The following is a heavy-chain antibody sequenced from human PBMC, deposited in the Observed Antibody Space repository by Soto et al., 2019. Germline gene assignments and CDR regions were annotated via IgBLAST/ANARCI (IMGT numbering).Heavy chain of an antibody. Sequence: EVQLVESGGVVVQPGGSLRLSCAASGFTFDDYTVHWVRQAPGKGLEWVSLISWDGGSTYYADSVKGRFTISRDNSKNSLYLQTNSLRTEDTALYYCAKDGGGYYDSSGYYHFDYWGQGTLVTVSS. CDR3: AKDGGGYYDSSGYYHFDY. CDR2: ISWDGGST. J-gene: IGHJ4*02. V-gene: IGHV3-43*01. CDR1: GFTFDDYT. D-gene: IGHD3-22*01.